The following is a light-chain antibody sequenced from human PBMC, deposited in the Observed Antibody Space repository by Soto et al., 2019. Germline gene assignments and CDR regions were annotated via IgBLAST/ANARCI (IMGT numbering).Light chain of an antibody. J-gene: IGLJ2*01. V-gene: IGLV1-47*01. Sequence: QSVLTQPPSASGTPGQRVTISCAGSSSNIGSNYVYWYQQLPGTAPKLLIYRNNQRPSGVPYRFSGSKSGTSASLAISGLRSEDEDDYYCAAWDDSLSVVVFGRGTKLTVL. CDR2: RNN. CDR1: SSNIGSNY. CDR3: AAWDDSLSVVV.